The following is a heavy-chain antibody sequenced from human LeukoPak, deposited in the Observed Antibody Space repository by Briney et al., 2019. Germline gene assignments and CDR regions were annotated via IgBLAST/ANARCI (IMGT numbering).Heavy chain of an antibody. V-gene: IGHV3-21*01. D-gene: IGHD3-22*01. CDR2: ISSSSSYI. CDR1: GFTSSSYS. CDR3: ARDGLTYYYDSSAPRGGFDY. Sequence: GGSLRLSCAASGFTSSSYSMNWVRQAPGKGLEWVSSISSSSSYIYYADSVKGRFTISRDNAKNSLYLQMNSLRAEDTAVYYCARDGLTYYYDSSAPRGGFDYWGQGTLVTVSS. J-gene: IGHJ4*02.